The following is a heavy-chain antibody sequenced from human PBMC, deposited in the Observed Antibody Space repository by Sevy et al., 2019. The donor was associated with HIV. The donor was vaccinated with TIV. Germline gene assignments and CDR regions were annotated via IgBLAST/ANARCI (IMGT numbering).Heavy chain of an antibody. Sequence: GGSLRLSCAASGFTFNIYSMNWVRQAPGKGLEWVSSISSSSNYIYYADSVKGRFTISRDNAKNSLYLQMNRLRAEDTAVYYCARGLLWFGELLSSAFDIWGQGTMVTVSS. V-gene: IGHV3-21*01. CDR1: GFTFNIYS. CDR3: ARGLLWFGELLSSAFDI. CDR2: ISSSSNYI. J-gene: IGHJ3*02. D-gene: IGHD3-10*01.